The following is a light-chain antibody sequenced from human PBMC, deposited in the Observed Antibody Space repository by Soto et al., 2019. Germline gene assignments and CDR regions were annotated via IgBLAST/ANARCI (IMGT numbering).Light chain of an antibody. V-gene: IGKV3D-11*02. CDR2: DAS. J-gene: IGKJ4*01. CDR3: QQRSNWPFT. Sequence: EIVLTQSPATLSLSPGERATLSCRASQSVSSYLAWYQQKPGQAPRLLIYDASNRATGIPARFSGSAPGTDFTLTISSLEPEDFAVYYCQQRSNWPFTFGGGTKVEIK. CDR1: QSVSSY.